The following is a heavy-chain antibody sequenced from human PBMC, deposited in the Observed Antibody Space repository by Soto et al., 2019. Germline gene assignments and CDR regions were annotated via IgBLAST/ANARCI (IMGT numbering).Heavy chain of an antibody. CDR2: ISESGGHT. CDR1: GFTSSTYA. D-gene: IGHD2-21*02. Sequence: DVQLLESGGGLVQPGGSLRLSCAASGFTSSTYALNWVRQAPGKGLEWVSTISESGGHTYYADSVKGRFTISRDKSKTTLSLQMNSLRVDDTAVYYCVKSDGCGGGACYTGTYHYFDVWGRGTLVTVSS. V-gene: IGHV3-23*01. CDR3: VKSDGCGGGACYTGTYHYFDV. J-gene: IGHJ2*01.